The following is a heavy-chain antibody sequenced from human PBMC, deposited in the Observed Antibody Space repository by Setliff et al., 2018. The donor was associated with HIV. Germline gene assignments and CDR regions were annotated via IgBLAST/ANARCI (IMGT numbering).Heavy chain of an antibody. D-gene: IGHD1-26*01. CDR1: GFTFSSYA. CDR3: ARVMDGSGGSYCTDY. Sequence: GGSLRLSCAASGFTFSSYAMSWVRQAPGKGLEWVSAISGSGGSTYYADSVKGRFTISRDNSKNTLYLQMNSLRAEDAALYFCARVMDGSGGSYCTDYLGQGTLVTVSS. CDR2: ISGSGGST. J-gene: IGHJ4*02. V-gene: IGHV3-23*01.